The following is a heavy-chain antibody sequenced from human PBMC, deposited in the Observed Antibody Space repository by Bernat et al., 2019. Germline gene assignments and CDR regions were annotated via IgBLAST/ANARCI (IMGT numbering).Heavy chain of an antibody. CDR3: ARGDGHINDAFDI. Sequence: EVQLLESGGGLVQPGGSLRLSCAASGFTFSSYAMSWVRQAPGKGLEWVSAISGSGGSTYYADYVKGRFTISRDNSKNTLYLQMNSLRAEDTAVYYCARGDGHINDAFDIWGQGTMVTVSS. D-gene: IGHD5-24*01. CDR2: ISGSGGST. CDR1: GFTFSSYA. J-gene: IGHJ3*02. V-gene: IGHV3-23*01.